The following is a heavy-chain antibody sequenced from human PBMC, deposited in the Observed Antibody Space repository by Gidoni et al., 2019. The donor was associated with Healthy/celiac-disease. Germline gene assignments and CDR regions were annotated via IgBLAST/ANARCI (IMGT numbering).Heavy chain of an antibody. Sequence: QVQLQQWGAGLLKPSETLSLTCAVYGWSFSGYYWSWIRQPPGKGLEWIGEINHSGSTNYNPSLKSRVTISVDTSKNQFSLKLSSVTAADTAVYYCARETVGATPFDYWGQGTLVTVSS. CDR3: ARETVGATPFDY. CDR2: INHSGST. J-gene: IGHJ4*02. V-gene: IGHV4-34*01. D-gene: IGHD1-26*01. CDR1: GWSFSGYY.